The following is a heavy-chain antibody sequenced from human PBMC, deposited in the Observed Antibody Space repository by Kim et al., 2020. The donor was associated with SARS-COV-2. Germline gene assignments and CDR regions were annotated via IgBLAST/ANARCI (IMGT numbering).Heavy chain of an antibody. CDR2: ISYDGSNK. D-gene: IGHD2-2*01. CDR3: ARDRLDCSSTSCPSIFDY. J-gene: IGHJ4*02. CDR1: GFTFSSYA. V-gene: IGHV3-30*04. Sequence: GGSLRLSCAASGFTFSSYAMHWVRQAPGKGLEWVAVISYDGSNKYYADSVKGRFTISRDNSKNTLYLQMNSLRAEDTAVYYCARDRLDCSSTSCPSIFDYWGQGTLVTVSS.